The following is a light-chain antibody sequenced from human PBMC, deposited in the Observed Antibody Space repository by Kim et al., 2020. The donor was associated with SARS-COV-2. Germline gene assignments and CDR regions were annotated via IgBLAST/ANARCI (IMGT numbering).Light chain of an antibody. V-gene: IGKV1-5*03. J-gene: IGKJ1*01. CDR1: QTISDW. CDR2: KAS. CDR3: QQYNSYSLTWT. Sequence: VGDRVTITCRASQTISDWLAWFQQKPGKAPKLLIYKASSLESGVPSRFSGSGSGTEFTLTIRSLQPDDFATYYCQQYNSYSLTWTFGQGTKVDIK.